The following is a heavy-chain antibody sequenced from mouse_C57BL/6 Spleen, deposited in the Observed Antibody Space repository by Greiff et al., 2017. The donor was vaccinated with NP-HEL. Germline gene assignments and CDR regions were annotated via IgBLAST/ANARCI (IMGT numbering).Heavy chain of an antibody. CDR2: ISSGSSTI. CDR3: ARWGGLTNFDY. Sequence: EVMLVESGGGLVKPGGSLKLSCAASGFTFSDYGMHWVRQAPEKELEWVAYISSGSSTIYYADTVKGRFTISRDNAKNTLFLQMTSLRSEDTAMYYCARWGGLTNFDYWGQGTTLTVSS. V-gene: IGHV5-17*01. CDR1: GFTFSDYG. J-gene: IGHJ2*01.